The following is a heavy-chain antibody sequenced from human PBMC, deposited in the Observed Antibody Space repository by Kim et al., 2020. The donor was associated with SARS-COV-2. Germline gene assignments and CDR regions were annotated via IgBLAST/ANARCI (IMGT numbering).Heavy chain of an antibody. J-gene: IGHJ6*02. D-gene: IGHD3-16*02. CDR1: GFPFIDYE. V-gene: IGHV3-48*03. Sequence: GGSLRLSCVASGFPFIDYEMSWVRQAPGKGLELVAFMSYNGKMIRYAHSVKGRFTISRDNAKNLLFLQMNRLRTDDTAIYYCVRYCGWGSYRESAYYYTIDVCGPGTTVTVS. CDR2: MSYNGKMI. CDR3: VRYCGWGSYRESAYYYTIDV.